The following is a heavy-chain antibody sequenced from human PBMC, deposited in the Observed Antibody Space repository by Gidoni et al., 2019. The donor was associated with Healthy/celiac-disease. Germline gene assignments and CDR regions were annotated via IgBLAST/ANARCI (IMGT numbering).Heavy chain of an antibody. D-gene: IGHD3-16*02. CDR3: EFSLTLFDY. V-gene: IGHV3-21*01. Sequence: EVQLVESGGGLVKPGGSLRLCGVASGFTFSSYSMNWVRQAPGKVLEWVSSISSSSSYIYYADSVKGRFTISRDNAKNSLYLQMNSLRAEDTAVYYCEFSLTLFDYWGQGTLVTVSS. J-gene: IGHJ4*02. CDR2: ISSSSSYI. CDR1: GFTFSSYS.